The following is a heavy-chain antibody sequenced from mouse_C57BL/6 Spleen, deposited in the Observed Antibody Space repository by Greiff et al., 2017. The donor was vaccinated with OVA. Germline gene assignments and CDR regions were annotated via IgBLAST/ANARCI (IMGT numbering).Heavy chain of an antibody. CDR2: SRNKANDYTT. J-gene: IGHJ3*01. CDR1: GFTFSDFY. D-gene: IGHD2-1*01. V-gene: IGHV7-1*01. CDR3: ARDALYGNPSWFAY. Sequence: EVQGVESGGGLVQSGRSLRLSCATSGFTFSDFYMEWVRQAPGKGLEWIAASRNKANDYTTEYSASVKGRFIVSRDTSQSILYLQMNALRAEDTAIYYCARDALYGNPSWFAYWGQGTLVTVSA.